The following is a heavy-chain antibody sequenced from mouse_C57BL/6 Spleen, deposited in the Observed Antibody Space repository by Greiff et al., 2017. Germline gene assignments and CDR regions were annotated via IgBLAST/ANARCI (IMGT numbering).Heavy chain of an antibody. CDR1: GYAFTNYL. Sequence: VQLQESGAELVRPGTSVKVSCKASGYAFTNYLIEWVKQRPGQGLEWIGVINPGSGGTNYNEKFKGKATLTADKYSSTAYMQLSSLTSEDAAVYFCARSGDYDVYYAMDYWGQGTSVTVSS. CDR2: INPGSGGT. V-gene: IGHV1-54*01. J-gene: IGHJ4*01. D-gene: IGHD2-4*01. CDR3: ARSGDYDVYYAMDY.